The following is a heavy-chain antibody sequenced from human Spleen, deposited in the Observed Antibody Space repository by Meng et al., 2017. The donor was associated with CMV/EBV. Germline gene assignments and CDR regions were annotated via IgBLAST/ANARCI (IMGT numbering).Heavy chain of an antibody. J-gene: IGHJ4*02. Sequence: GESLKISCAASGFTFSSYWMHWVRQAPGKGLVWVSRINSDGSSTSYADSVKGRFTISRDNAKNTLYLQMNSLRAEDTAVYYCAKGYSSSMIDYWGQGTLVTVSS. CDR1: GFTFSSYW. CDR2: INSDGSST. D-gene: IGHD6-13*01. CDR3: AKGYSSSMIDY. V-gene: IGHV3-74*01.